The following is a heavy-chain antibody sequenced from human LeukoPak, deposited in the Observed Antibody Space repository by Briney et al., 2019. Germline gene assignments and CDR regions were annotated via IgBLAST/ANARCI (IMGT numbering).Heavy chain of an antibody. Sequence: GGSLRLSCVFSGFTFSNYWMSWVRQATGKGLEWVAVIWYDGSNKYYADSVKGRFTISRDNSKNTLYLQMNSLRAEDTAVYYCARDQGITMIVVADYWGQGTLVTVSS. V-gene: IGHV3-33*08. CDR3: ARDQGITMIVVADY. J-gene: IGHJ4*02. D-gene: IGHD3-22*01. CDR2: IWYDGSNK. CDR1: GFTFSNYW.